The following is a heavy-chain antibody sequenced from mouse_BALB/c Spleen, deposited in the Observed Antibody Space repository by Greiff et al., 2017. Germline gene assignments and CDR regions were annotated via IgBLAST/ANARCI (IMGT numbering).Heavy chain of an antibody. V-gene: IGHV3-2*02. CDR2: ISYSGST. CDR3: ARYGTGKDYFDY. D-gene: IGHD4-1*01. CDR1: GYSITSDYA. Sequence: EVKLMESGPGLVKPSQSLSLTCTVTGYSITSDYAWNWIRQFPGNKLEWMGYISYSGSTSYNPSLKSRISITRDTSKNQFFLQLNSVTTEDTATYYCARYGTGKDYFDYWGQGTTLTVSS. J-gene: IGHJ2*01.